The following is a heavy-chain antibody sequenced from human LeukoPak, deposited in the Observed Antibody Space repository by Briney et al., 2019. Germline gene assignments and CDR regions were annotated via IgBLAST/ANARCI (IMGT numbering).Heavy chain of an antibody. V-gene: IGHV3-23*01. J-gene: IGHJ4*02. D-gene: IGHD3-9*01. CDR1: GFTFSSYA. CDR2: ISGSGGST. Sequence: GGSLRHSCAASGFTFSSYAMSWVRPAPGKGLEWVSAISGSGGSTHYADSVKGRFTISRDNSKNTLYLQMNSLRAEDMAVYDCAKASLRYFDWLFDYWGQGTLVTVSS. CDR3: AKASLRYFDWLFDY.